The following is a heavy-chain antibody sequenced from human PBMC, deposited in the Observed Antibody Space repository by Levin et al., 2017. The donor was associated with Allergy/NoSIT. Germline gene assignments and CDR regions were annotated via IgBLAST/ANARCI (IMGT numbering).Heavy chain of an antibody. V-gene: IGHV1-69*13. J-gene: IGHJ6*02. Sequence: SVKVSCKASGGTFSTYAISWVRQAPGQGLEWMGGIIPISGAASYAQKFRGRVTITADESTSTAYMELNSLRSEDTGIYYCARLRREYDDVLTGYYSGMDVWGQGTTVTVSS. D-gene: IGHD3-9*01. CDR1: GGTFSTYA. CDR3: ARLRREYDDVLTGYYSGMDV. CDR2: IIPISGAA.